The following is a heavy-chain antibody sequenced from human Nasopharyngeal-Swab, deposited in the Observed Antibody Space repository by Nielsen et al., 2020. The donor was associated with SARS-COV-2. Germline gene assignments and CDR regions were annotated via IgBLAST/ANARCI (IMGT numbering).Heavy chain of an antibody. J-gene: IGHJ3*02. CDR3: ARRDSSSWYRGVAGTFDI. CDR2: IYYSGST. Sequence: SETLSLTCTVSGGSISSNNYYWGWIRQPPGKGLEWIGSIYYSGSTYYNPSLKSRLTISVDTSKNQFSLKLSSVTAADTAVYYCARRDSSSWYRGVAGTFDIWGQGTMVTVSS. V-gene: IGHV4-39*01. D-gene: IGHD6-13*01. CDR1: GGSISSNNYY.